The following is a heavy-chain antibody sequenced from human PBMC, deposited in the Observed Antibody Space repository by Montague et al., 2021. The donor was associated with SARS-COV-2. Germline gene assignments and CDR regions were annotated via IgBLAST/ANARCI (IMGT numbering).Heavy chain of an antibody. CDR1: GGSISSSGYY. V-gene: IGHV4-39*01. D-gene: IGHD3-22*01. J-gene: IGHJ3*02. Sequence: SETLSLTCTVSGGSISSSGYYWGWIRQPPGKGLEWIGSIYYSGNTYYSPSLQSRVTISVDTSKNQFSLRLNSMTAADTAVYYCARLPPYRFNSNGHYYNAVDIWGPGTMVTVSS. CDR3: ARLPPYRFNSNGHYYNAVDI. CDR2: IYYSGNT.